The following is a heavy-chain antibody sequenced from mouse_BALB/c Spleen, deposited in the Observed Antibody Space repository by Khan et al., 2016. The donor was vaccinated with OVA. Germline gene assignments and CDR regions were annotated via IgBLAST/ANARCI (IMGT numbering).Heavy chain of an antibody. Sequence: VHLKESGAELVRPGALVKLSCKASGFNIKDYYLHWVKQRPEQGLEWIGWIDPENGNIVYDPKFQGKASITSDTSSNTAYLQLSSLTSEDTAVYYGARSGYFAWFDYWGQGILVTVSA. V-gene: IGHV14-1*02. CDR2: IDPENGNI. CDR3: ARSGYFAWFDY. J-gene: IGHJ3*01. CDR1: GFNIKDYY.